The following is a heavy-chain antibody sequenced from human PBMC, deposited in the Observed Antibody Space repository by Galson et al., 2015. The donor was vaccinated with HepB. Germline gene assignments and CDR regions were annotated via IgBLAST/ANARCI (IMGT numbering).Heavy chain of an antibody. CDR3: AADSSPYYYDTSGNFGYFDL. CDR2: NVVGSGNT. CDR1: GFIFINSA. J-gene: IGHJ2*01. Sequence: SVKVSCKASGFIFINSAMQWVRQARGQRLEWIGWNVVGSGNTNYAQKFRERVTITRDMSTNTAYMEIYNLSSEDTAIYYCAADSSPYYYDTSGNFGYFDLWGRGTLVTVSS. V-gene: IGHV1-58*02. D-gene: IGHD3-22*01.